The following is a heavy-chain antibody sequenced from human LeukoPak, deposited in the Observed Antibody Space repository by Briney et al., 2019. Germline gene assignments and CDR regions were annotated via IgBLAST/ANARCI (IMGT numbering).Heavy chain of an antibody. V-gene: IGHV3-7*01. Sequence: GGSLRLSCAASGFIFSTYWMMWARQAPGKGLEWVANMKGDGSEIHYVDSVKGRFTISRDNARNSLFLQMNGLRPEDTAVYYCARDTSPRIAAIYYDAFDIWGQGTMVTVSS. CDR3: ARDTSPRIAAIYYDAFDI. CDR2: MKGDGSEI. CDR1: GFIFSTYW. J-gene: IGHJ3*02. D-gene: IGHD6-13*01.